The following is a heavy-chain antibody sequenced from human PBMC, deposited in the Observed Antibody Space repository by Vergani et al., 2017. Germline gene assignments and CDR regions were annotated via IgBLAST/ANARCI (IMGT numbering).Heavy chain of an antibody. CDR1: GFTFSSYA. J-gene: IGHJ4*01. D-gene: IGHD3-10*01. Sequence: QVQLVESGGGVVQPGRSLRLSCAASGFTFSSYAMHWVRQAPGKGLEWVAVISYDGSNKYYADSVKGRFTISRDNSKNTLYLQMNSLRAEDTAVYYCASDYGSGGVVDYWGHGTLVTVSS. V-gene: IGHV3-30*04. CDR3: ASDYGSGGVVDY. CDR2: ISYDGSNK.